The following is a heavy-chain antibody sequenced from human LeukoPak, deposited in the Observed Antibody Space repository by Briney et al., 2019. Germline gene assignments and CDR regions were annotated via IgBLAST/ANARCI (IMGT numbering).Heavy chain of an antibody. J-gene: IGHJ4*02. CDR2: FDPEDGET. CDR3: ATVKAAAWYGARSYYFDY. V-gene: IGHV1-24*01. Sequence: ASVKVSCKVSGYTLTELSMHWVRQAPGKGLEWMGGFDPEDGETIYAQKFQGRVTMTEDTSTDTAYMELSSLRSEDTAVHYCATVKAAAWYGARSYYFDYWGQGTLVTVSS. D-gene: IGHD6-13*01. CDR1: GYTLTELS.